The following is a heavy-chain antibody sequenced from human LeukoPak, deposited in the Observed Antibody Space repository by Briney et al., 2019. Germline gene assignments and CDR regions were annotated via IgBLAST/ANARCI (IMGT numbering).Heavy chain of an antibody. Sequence: GGSLRLSCTGSGFTFSNYRMNWVRQAPGKGLEWISYSNAAGSPVSYAESVQGRFTISRDNAKNSLYLQMNSLRAEDTAVYYCARGYLYGDFPPDLDYWGQGTLVTVSS. V-gene: IGHV3-48*04. CDR3: ARGYLYGDFPPDLDY. J-gene: IGHJ4*02. D-gene: IGHD4-17*01. CDR2: SNAAGSPV. CDR1: GFTFSNYR.